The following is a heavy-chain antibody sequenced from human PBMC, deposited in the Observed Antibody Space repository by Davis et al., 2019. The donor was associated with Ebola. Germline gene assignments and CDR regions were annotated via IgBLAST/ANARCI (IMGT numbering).Heavy chain of an antibody. V-gene: IGHV5-51*01. CDR1: GDTFSNYW. Sequence: GESLKISCNVSGDTFSNYWIGWVRQMSGKGLEWMGIIYPADSDTRYSPSFQGQVTISVDKSVSTAYLQWGSLKASDTAMYYCARIGDYYYYYGMDVWGQGTTVTVSS. CDR2: IYPADSDT. CDR3: ARIGDYYYYYGMDV. J-gene: IGHJ6*02.